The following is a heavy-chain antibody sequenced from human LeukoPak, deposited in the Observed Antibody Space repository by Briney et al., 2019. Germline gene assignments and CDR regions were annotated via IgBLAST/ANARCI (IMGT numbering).Heavy chain of an antibody. CDR1: GYSISSGYY. V-gene: IGHV4-38-2*01. CDR3: ARGYNWNDNWFDP. Sequence: SETLSLTCAVSGYSISSGYYWGWIRQPPGKGLEWIGSIYHSGSTYYNPSLKSRVTISVDTSKNQFPLKLSSVTAADTAVYYCARGYNWNDNWFDPWGQGTLVTVSS. CDR2: IYHSGST. J-gene: IGHJ5*02. D-gene: IGHD1-20*01.